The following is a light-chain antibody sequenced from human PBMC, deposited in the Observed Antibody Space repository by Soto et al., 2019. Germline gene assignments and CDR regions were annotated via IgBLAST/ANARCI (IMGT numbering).Light chain of an antibody. V-gene: IGKV3-20*01. CDR3: QQYGSSGYT. CDR1: QRVSSSN. Sequence: EIVLTQSPGTLSLSPGEGATLSCRASQRVSSSNLAWNNKKPGQAPRLLIYGASSRAPGIPYRFSGSGSGTDFTLTISRLEPEDFAVYYCQQYGSSGYTFGQGTKLEIK. CDR2: GAS. J-gene: IGKJ2*01.